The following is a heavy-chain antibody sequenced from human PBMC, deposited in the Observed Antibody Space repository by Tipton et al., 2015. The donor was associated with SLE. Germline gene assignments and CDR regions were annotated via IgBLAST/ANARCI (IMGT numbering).Heavy chain of an antibody. J-gene: IGHJ6*02. Sequence: TLSLTCTVSGGSISGSDHFWGWIRPPPGKGLDWIGSIFYGGTTYYNPSLKSRVTITVDTSKNQFSLKLSSVTAADTAVYYCARGIQQWLANYYYYGMDVWGQGTTVTVSS. CDR1: GGSISGSDHF. CDR3: ARGIQQWLANYYYYGMDV. CDR2: IFYGGTT. V-gene: IGHV4-39*07. D-gene: IGHD6-19*01.